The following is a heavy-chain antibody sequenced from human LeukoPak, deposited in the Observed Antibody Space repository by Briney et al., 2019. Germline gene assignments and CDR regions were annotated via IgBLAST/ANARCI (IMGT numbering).Heavy chain of an antibody. J-gene: IGHJ4*02. CDR2: INPSGGST. Sequence: ASVKVSCKASGYTFTSYYMHWVRQAPGQGLEWMGIINPSGGSTSYAQKFQGRVTMTRDTSTSTAYMELSSLRSEDTAVYYCARDGASRARGIKKNAYGSGSFSFDYWGQGTLVTVSS. CDR1: GYTFTSYY. D-gene: IGHD3-10*01. V-gene: IGHV1-46*01. CDR3: ARDGASRARGIKKNAYGSGSFSFDY.